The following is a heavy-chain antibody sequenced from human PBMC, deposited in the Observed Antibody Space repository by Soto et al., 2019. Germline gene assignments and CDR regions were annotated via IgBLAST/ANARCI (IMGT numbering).Heavy chain of an antibody. CDR1: GFSFSNYA. V-gene: IGHV3-30*04. Sequence: QVQLVESGGGVVQPGRSLRLSCVASGFSFSNYAIHWVRQAPCKGLEWVAVISYDGRNKYYAHSVKGRFTISRDTSKSTLYLQMNSLRAEDTAIYYCARDRGDFGVVTPIDYWGQGTLVTVSS. CDR2: ISYDGRNK. D-gene: IGHD3-3*01. CDR3: ARDRGDFGVVTPIDY. J-gene: IGHJ4*02.